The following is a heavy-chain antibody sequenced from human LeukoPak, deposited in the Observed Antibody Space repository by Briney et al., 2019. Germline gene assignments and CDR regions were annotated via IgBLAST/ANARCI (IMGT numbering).Heavy chain of an antibody. D-gene: IGHD3-22*01. J-gene: IGHJ4*02. CDR3: ARRDSLNSY. CDR1: GFTFSSSW. Sequence: GGSLRLSCAASGFTFSSSWMNWVRQAPGKGLEWVANIKPDGSEKYSVDSVKGRFTISRDNAKNSLYLQMNSLRVEDTAVYYCARRDSLNSYWGRGTLVTVSS. V-gene: IGHV3-7*01. CDR2: IKPDGSEK.